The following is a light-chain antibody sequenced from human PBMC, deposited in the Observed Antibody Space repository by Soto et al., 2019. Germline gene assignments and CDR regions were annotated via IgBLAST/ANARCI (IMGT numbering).Light chain of an antibody. CDR3: GSFTTSRIWV. J-gene: IGLJ3*02. Sequence: QSALTQPASVSGSPGQSITVSCTGSSSDFGDDKYVSWYQQQPGKGPNLLFYGVNSRPSGISNLFSGSKSGNTASLSISGLHVEDEAQYFCGSFTTSRIWVFGGGTQLTVL. V-gene: IGLV2-14*01. CDR2: GVN. CDR1: SSDFGDDKY.